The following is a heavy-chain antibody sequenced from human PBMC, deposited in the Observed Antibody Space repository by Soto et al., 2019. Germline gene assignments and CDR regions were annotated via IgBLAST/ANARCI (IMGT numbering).Heavy chain of an antibody. CDR2: INVYNGNT. Sequence: ASVKISCKTSGYTFTNYSIIWVRQAPGQGLEWMGWINVYNGNTKYSQKFQGRVTITRDTSASTAYMELSSLRSEDTAVYYCARDPGYSYGYKWGQGNLVTVS. CDR1: GYTFTNYS. D-gene: IGHD5-18*01. CDR3: ARDPGYSYGYK. V-gene: IGHV1-18*01. J-gene: IGHJ4*02.